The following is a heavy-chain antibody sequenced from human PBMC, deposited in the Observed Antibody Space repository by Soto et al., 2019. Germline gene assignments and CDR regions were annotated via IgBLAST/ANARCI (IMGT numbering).Heavy chain of an antibody. D-gene: IGHD3-10*01. Sequence: PGASLRLSCAASGFTFSSYEMNWVRQAPGKGLEWVSYISSSGSTIYYADSVKGRFTISRDKVKNSLYLQMNSLRAEDTAVYYCARDRGQDLYYRFMDVWGQGTTVTVSS. CDR2: ISSSGSTI. CDR1: GFTFSSYE. J-gene: IGHJ6*02. V-gene: IGHV3-48*03. CDR3: ARDRGQDLYYRFMDV.